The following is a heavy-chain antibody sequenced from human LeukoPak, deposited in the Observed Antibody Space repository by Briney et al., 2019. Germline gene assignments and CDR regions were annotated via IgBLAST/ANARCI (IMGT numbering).Heavy chain of an antibody. CDR2: IVSGGTT. V-gene: IGHV3-66*01. CDR3: ARTIVGAAHDAFDI. Sequence: GGSLRVSCAASGLTVSSNYMSWVRRAPGKGPEWVSIIVSGGTTYYTDSVKGRFTISRDNSKNTLYLQMNSLRAEDTALYYCARTIVGAAHDAFDIWGLGTMVTVSS. CDR1: GLTVSSNY. D-gene: IGHD1-26*01. J-gene: IGHJ3*02.